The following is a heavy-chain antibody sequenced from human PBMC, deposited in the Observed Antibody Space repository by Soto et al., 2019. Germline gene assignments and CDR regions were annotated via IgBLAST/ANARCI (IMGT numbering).Heavy chain of an antibody. D-gene: IGHD3-3*01. V-gene: IGHV4-59*01. Sequence: SETLSFTCTVSGGSISSYYWSWIRQPPGKGLEWIGYIYYSGSTNYNPSLKSRVTISVDTSKNQFSLKLSSVTAADTAVYYCARVFWGDYFDYWGQGTLVTVSS. J-gene: IGHJ4*02. CDR3: ARVFWGDYFDY. CDR1: GGSISSYY. CDR2: IYYSGST.